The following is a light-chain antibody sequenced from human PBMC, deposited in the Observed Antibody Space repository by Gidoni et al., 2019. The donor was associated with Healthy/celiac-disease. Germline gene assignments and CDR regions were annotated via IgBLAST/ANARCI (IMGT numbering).Light chain of an antibody. J-gene: IGKJ1*01. CDR3: QQYYSTPTWT. CDR1: QSVLYSANNKNY. Sequence: DIVMTPSPASLPVSLGERATINCKSGQSVLYSANNKNYLAWYQQKPGQPPKLLIYWASTRESGVPDRFSGSGSGTDFTLTISSLQAEDVAVYYCQQYYSTPTWTFGQGTKVEIK. V-gene: IGKV4-1*01. CDR2: WAS.